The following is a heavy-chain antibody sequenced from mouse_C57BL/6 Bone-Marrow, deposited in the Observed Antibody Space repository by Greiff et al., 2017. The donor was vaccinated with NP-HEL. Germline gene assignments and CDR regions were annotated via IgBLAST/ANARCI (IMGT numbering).Heavy chain of an antibody. V-gene: IGHV1-18*01. Sequence: DVQLQESGPELVKPGASVKIPCKASGYTFTDYNMDWVKQSHGKSLEWIGDINPNNGGTIYNQKFKGKATLTVDKSSSTAYMELRSLTSEDTAVYYCARTKNGNQQIPYYFDYWGQGTTLTVSS. CDR1: GYTFTDYN. CDR3: ARTKNGNQQIPYYFDY. J-gene: IGHJ2*01. D-gene: IGHD2-1*01. CDR2: INPNNGGT.